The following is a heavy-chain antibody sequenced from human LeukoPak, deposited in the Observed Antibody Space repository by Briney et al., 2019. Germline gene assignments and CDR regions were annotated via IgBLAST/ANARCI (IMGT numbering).Heavy chain of an antibody. Sequence: PGGSLRLSCAASGFTFSSYAMSWVRQAPGKGLEWISAISGSGGSTYYADSVKGRFTISRDNSKNTLYLQMNSLRAEDTAVYYCAKAPGYSSYYFDYWGQGTLVTVSS. CDR1: GFTFSSYA. V-gene: IGHV3-23*01. CDR3: AKAPGYSSYYFDY. D-gene: IGHD5-18*01. J-gene: IGHJ4*02. CDR2: ISGSGGST.